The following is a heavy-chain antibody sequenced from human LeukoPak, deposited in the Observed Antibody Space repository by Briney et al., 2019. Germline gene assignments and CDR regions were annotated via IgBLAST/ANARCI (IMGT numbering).Heavy chain of an antibody. J-gene: IGHJ4*02. CDR2: ISGSGGST. CDR3: AKGGATIFGVVIPLDY. D-gene: IGHD3-3*01. CDR1: GFTFSSYA. Sequence: GGSLRLSCAASGFTFSSYAMSWVRQAPGKGLEWVSAISGSGGSTYYADSVKGRFTISRDNSKNTLYLQMNSLRAEDTAVYYCAKGGATIFGVVIPLDYWGQGTLVTVSS. V-gene: IGHV3-23*01.